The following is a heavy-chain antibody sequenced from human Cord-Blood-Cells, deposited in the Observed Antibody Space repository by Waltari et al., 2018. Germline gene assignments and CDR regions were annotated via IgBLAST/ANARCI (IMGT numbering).Heavy chain of an antibody. J-gene: IGHJ3*02. CDR2: IIPIFGTA. V-gene: IGHV1-69*01. Sequence: QVQLVQSGAEVKKPGSSVMFSCKPSGGTFSIYAISRLRQAPGQGLEWMGGIIPIFGTANYAQKFQGRVTITADESTSTAYMELSSLRSEDTAVYYCARGHKGGDAFDIWGQGTMVTVSS. CDR1: GGTFSIYA. D-gene: IGHD3-16*01. CDR3: ARGHKGGDAFDI.